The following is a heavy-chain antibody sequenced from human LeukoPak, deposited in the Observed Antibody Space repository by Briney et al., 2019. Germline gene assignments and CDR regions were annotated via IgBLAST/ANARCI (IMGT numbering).Heavy chain of an antibody. CDR1: GGSISSSSYY. Sequence: SETLSLTCTVSGGSISSSSYYWGWIRQPAGKGLEWIGSIYYSGSTYYNPSLKSRVTISVDTSKNQFSLKLSSVTAADTAVYYCARLHVGATTGFDYWGQGTLVTVSS. CDR3: ARLHVGATTGFDY. V-gene: IGHV4-39*01. J-gene: IGHJ4*02. D-gene: IGHD1-26*01. CDR2: IYYSGST.